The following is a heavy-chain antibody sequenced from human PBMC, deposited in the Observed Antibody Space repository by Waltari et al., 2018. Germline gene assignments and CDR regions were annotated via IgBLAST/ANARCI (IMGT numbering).Heavy chain of an antibody. V-gene: IGHV4-39*01. CDR2: IYYSGST. CDR1: GGSISSSSYY. D-gene: IGHD2-21*01. J-gene: IGHJ3*02. Sequence: QLQLQESGPGLVKPSETLSLTCTVSGGSISSSSYYWGWIRQPPGKGLEWXGSIYYSGSTYXNPXLKSXVTISVDTSKNQFSLKLSSVTAADTAVYYCALIATDAFDIWGQGTXVTXSX. CDR3: ALIATDAFDI.